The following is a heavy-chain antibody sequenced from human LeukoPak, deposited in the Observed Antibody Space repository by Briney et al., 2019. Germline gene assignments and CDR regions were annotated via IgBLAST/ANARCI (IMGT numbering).Heavy chain of an antibody. CDR2: ISSSSSYI. CDR3: ARVARCTSCFDVDY. D-gene: IGHD2-2*01. Sequence: GGSLRLSCAASGFTFSSFTMNWVRQAPGKGLEWVSSISSSSSYIYYADSVKGRFTISRDNAKNSLYLQMNSLRAEDTAVYYCARVARCTSCFDVDYWGQGTLVTVSS. J-gene: IGHJ4*02. V-gene: IGHV3-21*04. CDR1: GFTFSSFT.